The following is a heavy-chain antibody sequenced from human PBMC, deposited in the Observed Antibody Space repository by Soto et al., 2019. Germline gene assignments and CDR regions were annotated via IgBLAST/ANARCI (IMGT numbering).Heavy chain of an antibody. CDR3: AKKIAAAGTYYGMDV. Sequence: GGSLRLSCAASGFTFSSYAMSWVRQAPGKGLEWVSAISGSGGSTYYADSVKGRFTISRDNSKNTLYLQMNSLRAEDTAVYYCAKKIAAAGTYYGMDVWGQGTTVTVSS. V-gene: IGHV3-23*01. CDR1: GFTFSSYA. D-gene: IGHD6-13*01. J-gene: IGHJ6*02. CDR2: ISGSGGST.